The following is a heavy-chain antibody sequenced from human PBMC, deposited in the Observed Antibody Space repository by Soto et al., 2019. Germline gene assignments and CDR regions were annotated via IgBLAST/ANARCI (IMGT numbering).Heavy chain of an antibody. CDR1: GISFSKYA. J-gene: IGHJ3*02. V-gene: IGHV3-23*01. D-gene: IGHD6-6*01. CDR3: AKGGPLLSVAARGDI. Sequence: EVQLLESGGGLVQPGGSLRLSCAASGISFSKYAMSWVRQAPGKGLEWVSSISNSGGNTNYADSVKGRFTISRDNSQNTLYLQMNRLRDEDTALYYCAKGGPLLSVAARGDIWGQGTMVTVSS. CDR2: ISNSGGNT.